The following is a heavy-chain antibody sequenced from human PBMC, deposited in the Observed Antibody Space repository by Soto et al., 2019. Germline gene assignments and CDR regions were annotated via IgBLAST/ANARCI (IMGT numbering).Heavy chain of an antibody. J-gene: IGHJ6*02. CDR1: GGTFSSYA. CDR3: ATSNNGIAAAALYYYYGMDV. CDR2: IIPIFGTA. Sequence: RASVKVSCKASGGTFSSYAISWVRQAPGQGLEWMGGIIPIFGTANYAQKFQGRVTITADESTSTAYMELSSLRSEDTAVYYCATSNNGIAAAALYYYYGMDVWGQGTTVTVSS. D-gene: IGHD6-13*01. V-gene: IGHV1-69*13.